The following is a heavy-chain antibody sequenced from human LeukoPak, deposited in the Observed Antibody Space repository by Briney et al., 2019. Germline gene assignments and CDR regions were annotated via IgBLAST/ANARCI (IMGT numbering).Heavy chain of an antibody. D-gene: IGHD6-19*01. V-gene: IGHV1-2*02. CDR3: ARSAVAGTSNWFDP. Sequence: ASVKVSCKASGYTFTGYYMHWVRQAPGQGLEWMGWIDPNSGGTNYAQKLQGRVTMTTDTSTSTAYMELRSLRSDDTAVYYCARSAVAGTSNWFDPWGQGTLVTVSS. J-gene: IGHJ5*02. CDR1: GYTFTGYY. CDR2: IDPNSGGT.